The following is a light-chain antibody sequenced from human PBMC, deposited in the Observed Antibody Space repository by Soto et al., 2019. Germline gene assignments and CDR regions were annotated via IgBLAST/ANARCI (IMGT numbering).Light chain of an antibody. CDR2: GAS. V-gene: IGKV3-15*01. CDR3: QHYNSWPRT. J-gene: IGKJ1*01. CDR1: QSVSSN. Sequence: EMVMTQSPATLSVSPGERATLSCRASQSVSSNLAWYQQKPGQAPRLLIYGASTRATGVPARFNGSGSGTEFTLTISSLQSEDFAVYHCQHYNSWPRTFGQGTKVESK.